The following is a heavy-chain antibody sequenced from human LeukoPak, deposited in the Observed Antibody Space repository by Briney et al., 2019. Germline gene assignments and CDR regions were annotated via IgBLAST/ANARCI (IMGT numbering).Heavy chain of an antibody. CDR1: GYTFTSYG. Sequence: ASVKVSCKASGYTFTSYGISWVRQAPGQGLEWMGWISAYNGNTNYAQKLQGRVTMTTDTSTSTAYMELRSLRSDDTAVYYCAKVAARYGDYYFDYWGQGTLVTVSS. J-gene: IGHJ4*02. V-gene: IGHV1-18*01. CDR2: ISAYNGNT. CDR3: AKVAARYGDYYFDY. D-gene: IGHD4-17*01.